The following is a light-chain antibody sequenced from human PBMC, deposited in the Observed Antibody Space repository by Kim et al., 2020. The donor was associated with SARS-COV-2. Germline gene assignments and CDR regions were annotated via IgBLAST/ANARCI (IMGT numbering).Light chain of an antibody. CDR1: QSVRSN. CDR2: GAS. CDR3: QQYNNWPPYT. J-gene: IGKJ2*01. V-gene: IGKV3-15*01. Sequence: EIVMTQSPATLSVSPGERVTLSCRASQSVRSNLAWYQQKPGQAPRLLIYGASTRATGIPARFSGSGSGTEFTLTISSLQSEDFVVYYCQQYNNWPPYTFGQGTKLEI.